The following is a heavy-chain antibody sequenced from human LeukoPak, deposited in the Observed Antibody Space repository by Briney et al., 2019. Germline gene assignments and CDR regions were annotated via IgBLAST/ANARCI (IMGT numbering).Heavy chain of an antibody. D-gene: IGHD2-2*01. J-gene: IGHJ4*02. CDR1: GFTFSDYY. V-gene: IGHV3-11*04. Sequence: GGSLRLSCAASGFTFSDYYMSWIRQAPGKGLEWVSYISSSGSTIYYADSVKGRFIISRDNAKNSLYLQMNSLRAEDTAVYHCATGRSCTTCYLPDYWGQGTLVTVSS. CDR2: ISSSGSTI. CDR3: ATGRSCTTCYLPDY.